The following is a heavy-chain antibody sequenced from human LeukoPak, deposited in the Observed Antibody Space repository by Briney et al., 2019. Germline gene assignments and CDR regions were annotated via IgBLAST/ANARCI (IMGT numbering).Heavy chain of an antibody. CDR2: ISWNSGSI. V-gene: IGHV3-9*01. CDR1: GFTFDDYA. CDR3: AKDAGSGSYDVLGYYYGMDV. J-gene: IGHJ6*02. D-gene: IGHD3-10*01. Sequence: SLRLSCAASGFTFDDYAMHWVRQAPGKGLEWVSGISWNSGSIGYADSVKGRFTISRDNAKNSLYLQMNSLRAEDTALYYRAKDAGSGSYDVLGYYYGMDVWGQGTTVTVSS.